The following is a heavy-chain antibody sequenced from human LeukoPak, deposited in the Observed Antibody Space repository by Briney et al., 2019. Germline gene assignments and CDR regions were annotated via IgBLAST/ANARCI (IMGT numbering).Heavy chain of an antibody. CDR2: ISGSGGST. Sequence: GGSLRLSCAASGFTFSSYGMSWVRQAPGKGLEWVSAISGSGGSTYYADSVKGRFTISRDNSKNTLYLQMNSLRAEDTAVYYCAKDPTRGITMIVGAGLIDYWGQGTLVTVSS. CDR1: GFTFSSYG. CDR3: AKDPTRGITMIVGAGLIDY. V-gene: IGHV3-23*01. J-gene: IGHJ4*02. D-gene: IGHD3-22*01.